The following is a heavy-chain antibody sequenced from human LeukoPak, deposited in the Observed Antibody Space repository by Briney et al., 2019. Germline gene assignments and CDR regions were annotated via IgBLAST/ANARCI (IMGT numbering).Heavy chain of an antibody. Sequence: SETLSLTCTVSGGSISSYYWSWIRQPPGKGLEWIGYIYYSGSTNYNPSLKSRVTISVDTSKNRFSLKLSSVTAADTAVYYCARHLRRVAVAGRGSNWFDPWGQGTLVTVSS. CDR3: ARHLRRVAVAGRGSNWFDP. CDR1: GGSISSYY. V-gene: IGHV4-59*01. CDR2: IYYSGST. D-gene: IGHD6-19*01. J-gene: IGHJ5*02.